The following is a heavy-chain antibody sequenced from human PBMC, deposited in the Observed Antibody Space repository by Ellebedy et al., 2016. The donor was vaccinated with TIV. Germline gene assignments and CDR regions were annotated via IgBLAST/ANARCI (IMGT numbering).Heavy chain of an antibody. D-gene: IGHD3-10*01. CDR3: ARAGGSGSFHSSNFDY. Sequence: GESLKISCAASGFTFSSYGIHWVRPAPGKGLEWVAVIWSDGSNKYYADSVKGRFIISRDNSKNTVYLQMNSLRAEDTAMYYCARAGGSGSFHSSNFDYWGQGALATVSS. CDR2: IWSDGSNK. V-gene: IGHV3-33*01. J-gene: IGHJ4*02. CDR1: GFTFSSYG.